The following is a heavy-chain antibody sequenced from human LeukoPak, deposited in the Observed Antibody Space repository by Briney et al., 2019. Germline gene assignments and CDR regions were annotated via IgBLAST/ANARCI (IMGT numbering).Heavy chain of an antibody. D-gene: IGHD3-22*01. CDR1: GFTVSSSF. CDR2: ISGGGVST. J-gene: IGHJ4*02. V-gene: IGHV3-23*01. Sequence: PGGSLRLSCAASGFTVSSSFMSWVRQAPGKGLEWVSGISGGGVSTYYADSVKGRFTISRDNSKNILYLQMNSLRAEDTAVYYCAKDSQEYDSSGYYSPFDYWGQGTLVTVSS. CDR3: AKDSQEYDSSGYYSPFDY.